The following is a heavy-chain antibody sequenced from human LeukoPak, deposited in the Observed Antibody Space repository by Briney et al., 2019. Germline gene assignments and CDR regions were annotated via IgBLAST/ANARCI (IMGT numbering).Heavy chain of an antibody. CDR1: GFTFSSYA. CDR3: ARSRDFDY. J-gene: IGHJ4*02. Sequence: GGSLRLSCAASGFTFSSYAMYWVRQAPGKGLEYVSGISSNGGTTYYANSVKGRFTISRDNSKNTLSLQMGSLRDEDTAVYYCARSRDFDYWGQGTLVTVSS. CDR2: ISSNGGTT. V-gene: IGHV3-64*01.